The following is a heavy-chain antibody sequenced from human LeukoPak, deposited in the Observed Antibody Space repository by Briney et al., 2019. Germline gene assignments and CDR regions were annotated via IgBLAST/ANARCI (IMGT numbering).Heavy chain of an antibody. V-gene: IGHV4-34*01. J-gene: IGHJ4*02. Sequence: SETLSLTCAVYGGSFSGYYRSWIRQPPGKGLEWIGEINHSGSTNYNPSLKSRVTISVDTSKNQFSLKLSSVTAADTAVYYCARAFYDYVWGSYRYPLNLDYWGQGTLVTVSS. D-gene: IGHD3-16*02. CDR2: INHSGST. CDR1: GGSFSGYY. CDR3: ARAFYDYVWGSYRYPLNLDY.